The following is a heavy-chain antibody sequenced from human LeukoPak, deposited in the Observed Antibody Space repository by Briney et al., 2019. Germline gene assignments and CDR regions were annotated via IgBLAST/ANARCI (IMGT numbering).Heavy chain of an antibody. D-gene: IGHD3-22*01. CDR3: AKRLYDSSGYSYYFDY. CDR1: GFTFSSYG. Sequence: PGGSLRLSCAASGFTFSSYGMSWVRQAPGKGLEWVSAISGSGGSTYYADSVKGRFTISRDNSKNTLYLQMNSLRAEDTAVYYCAKRLYDSSGYSYYFDYWGQGTLVTVSS. V-gene: IGHV3-23*01. CDR2: ISGSGGST. J-gene: IGHJ4*02.